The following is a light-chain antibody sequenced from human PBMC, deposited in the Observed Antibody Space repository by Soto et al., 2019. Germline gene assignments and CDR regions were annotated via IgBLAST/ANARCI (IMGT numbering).Light chain of an antibody. V-gene: IGLV3-21*04. Sequence: SYELTQPPSVSVAPEKTARITCGGNNIGSKSVQWYQQKPGLAPVLVIYYDTNRHSGTPERFSGSNSGNTATLTITRVEAGDEADYYCQVWDSSSDHAVFGGGTKLTVL. CDR2: YDT. CDR1: NIGSKS. J-gene: IGLJ3*02. CDR3: QVWDSSSDHAV.